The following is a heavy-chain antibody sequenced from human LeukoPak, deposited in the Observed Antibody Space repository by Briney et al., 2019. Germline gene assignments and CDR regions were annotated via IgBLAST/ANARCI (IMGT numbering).Heavy chain of an antibody. V-gene: IGHV4-61*02. CDR1: GASISSGSYY. D-gene: IGHD6-19*01. CDR3: GKESAGYSSGWTPGY. CDR2: IYTSGST. Sequence: NPSQTLSLTCTVSGASISSGSYYWSWIRQPAGNGLERIGRIYTSGSTNYNPSLKSRVTISVDTSKNQFSLKLSSVIAAETAVYYCGKESAGYSSGWTPGYWAQGTLVTVSS. J-gene: IGHJ4*02.